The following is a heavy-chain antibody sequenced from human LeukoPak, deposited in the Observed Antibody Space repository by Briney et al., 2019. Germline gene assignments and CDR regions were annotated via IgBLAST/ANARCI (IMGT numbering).Heavy chain of an antibody. CDR2: ISGSGGST. CDR1: GFTFSSYA. CDR3: ARDEDGSGPRGDY. V-gene: IGHV3-23*01. J-gene: IGHJ4*02. Sequence: GGSLRLSCAASGFTFSSYAMSWVRQAPGKGLEWVSAISGSGGSTYYADSVKGRFTISRDNAKNSLYLQMNSLRAEDTAVYYCARDEDGSGPRGDYWGQGTLVAVSS. D-gene: IGHD3-10*01.